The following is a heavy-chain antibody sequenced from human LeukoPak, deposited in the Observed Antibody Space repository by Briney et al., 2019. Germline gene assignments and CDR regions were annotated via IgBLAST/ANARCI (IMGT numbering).Heavy chain of an antibody. CDR1: GFTFSSYS. J-gene: IGHJ4*02. CDR3: ARGFLVTSVVAANGC. CDR2: ISSSSSYI. V-gene: IGHV3-21*04. D-gene: IGHD2-15*01. Sequence: GGSLRLSCAASGFTFSSYSMNWVRQAPGKGLEWVSSISSSSSYIYYADSVKGRFTISRDNAKNSLYLQMNSLRAEDTAVYYCARGFLVTSVVAANGCWGEGSLVTVSS.